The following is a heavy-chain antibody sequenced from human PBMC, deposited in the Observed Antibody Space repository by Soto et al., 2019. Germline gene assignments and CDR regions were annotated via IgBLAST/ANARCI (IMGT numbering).Heavy chain of an antibody. CDR1: GFTFSSYW. J-gene: IGHJ6*03. CDR3: ARSGYYYYYMDV. D-gene: IGHD3-10*01. V-gene: IGHV3-74*01. CDR2: INSDGSST. Sequence: GGSLRLSCAASGFTFSSYWMHWVRQAPGKGLVWVSRINSDGSSTSYADSVKGRFTISRDNAKNTLYLQMNSLRAEDTAVYYCARSGYYYYYMDVWGKGTTVTVSS.